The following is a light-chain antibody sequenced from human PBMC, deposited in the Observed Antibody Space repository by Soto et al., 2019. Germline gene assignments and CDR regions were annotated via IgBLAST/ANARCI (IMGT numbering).Light chain of an antibody. V-gene: IGKV4-1*01. J-gene: IGKJ1*01. CDR1: QSVLYSSNNKNN. Sequence: DIVMTQSPDSLAVSLGERATINCKSSQSVLYSSNNKNNLVWYQQKPGQPPKLLIYWASTRESGVPDRFSGSGSVIDFTLTISSLQAEDVAFYYCQQSYSTPPTFGQGAQVEIK. CDR3: QQSYSTPPT. CDR2: WAS.